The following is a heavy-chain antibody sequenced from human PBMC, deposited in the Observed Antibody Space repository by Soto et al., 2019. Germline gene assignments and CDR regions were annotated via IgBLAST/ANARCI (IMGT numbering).Heavy chain of an antibody. V-gene: IGHV4-30-4*01. CDR3: ASTVFGVVLAIDY. Sequence: QVQLQESGPGLVKPSQTLSLTCTVSGVSISSGDYYWSLIRQPPANGLEWIGYIYYRGSTYYTPSLKSLVTISVDTSKNQFSLKLSSVTAADTAVYYCASTVFGVVLAIDYWGQGTLVTVSS. CDR2: IYYRGST. CDR1: GVSISSGDYY. J-gene: IGHJ4*02. D-gene: IGHD3-3*01.